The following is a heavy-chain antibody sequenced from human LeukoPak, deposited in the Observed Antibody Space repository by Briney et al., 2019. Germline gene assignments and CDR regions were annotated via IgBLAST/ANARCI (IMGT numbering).Heavy chain of an antibody. J-gene: IGHJ4*02. CDR1: GFTFSSYG. CDR2: ISYDGSNK. D-gene: IGHD1-26*01. V-gene: IGHV3-30*18. Sequence: GGSLRLSCAASGFTFSSYGMHWVRQAPGKGLEWVAVISYDGSNKYYADSVKGRFTISRDNSKNTLYLQMNSLRAEDTAVYYCAKDPYSSKWELLGYFDYWGQGTLVTVSS. CDR3: AKDPYSSKWELLGYFDY.